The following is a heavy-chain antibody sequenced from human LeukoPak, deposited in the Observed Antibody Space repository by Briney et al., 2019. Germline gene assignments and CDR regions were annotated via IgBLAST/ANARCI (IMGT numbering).Heavy chain of an antibody. CDR3: ARSSHYYYGSGPLHAYYFDY. Sequence: GESLKISCKGSGYSFTSYWIGWVRQMPGKGLEWMGIIYPGDSDTRNSPSFQGQVTISADQSISTAYLQWSSLKASDTAMYYCARSSHYYYGSGPLHAYYFDYWGQGTLVTVSS. CDR1: GYSFTSYW. CDR2: IYPGDSDT. J-gene: IGHJ4*02. V-gene: IGHV5-51*01. D-gene: IGHD3-10*01.